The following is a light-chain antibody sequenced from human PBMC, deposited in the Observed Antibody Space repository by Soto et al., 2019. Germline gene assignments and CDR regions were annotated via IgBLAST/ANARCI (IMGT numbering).Light chain of an antibody. Sequence: QSALTQPASVSGSPGQSITISCTGTSSDVGTYNYVSWYQQHPGKAPKLMIFDVSSRPSGVSNRFSGSKSGNTASLTISGLQAEDEADYYCSSYTTSRPVVFGGGTKLTVL. CDR3: SSYTTSRPVV. CDR1: SSDVGTYNY. V-gene: IGLV2-14*03. J-gene: IGLJ2*01. CDR2: DVS.